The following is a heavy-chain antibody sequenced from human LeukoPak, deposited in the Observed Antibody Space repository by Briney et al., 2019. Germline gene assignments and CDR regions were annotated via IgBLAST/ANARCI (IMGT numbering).Heavy chain of an antibody. CDR1: GYTFTGYY. J-gene: IGHJ1*01. V-gene: IGHV1-2*02. D-gene: IGHD1-26*01. CDR3: ERRMGDTPAAEYFQH. CDR2: INPNSGGT. Sequence: ASVKVSCKSSGYTFTGYYMHWVRQAPGQGLEWMGWINPNSGGTNYAQKFQGRVTMTRDTSISTAYMELSRLRSDDTAVYYCERRMGDTPAAEYFQHWGQGTLVTVSS.